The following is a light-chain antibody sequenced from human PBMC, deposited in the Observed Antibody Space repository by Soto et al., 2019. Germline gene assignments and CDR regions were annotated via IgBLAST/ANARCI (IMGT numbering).Light chain of an antibody. Sequence: DIQMTQSPSSVSAVVGDRVTITCRASQDITRWLAWYQQQPGRAPKLLIYAASTLQGGVPSRFSGSVSGTDFTLTISSLRPEDFATYYGQQAHSFPVTFGQGTRLEI. V-gene: IGKV1-12*01. CDR1: QDITRW. CDR2: AAS. J-gene: IGKJ5*01. CDR3: QQAHSFPVT.